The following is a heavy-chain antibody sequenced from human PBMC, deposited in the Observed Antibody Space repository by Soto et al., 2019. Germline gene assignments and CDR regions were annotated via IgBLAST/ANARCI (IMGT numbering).Heavy chain of an antibody. CDR2: ISSSGSTI. V-gene: IGHV3-48*03. J-gene: IGHJ4*02. CDR1: GFTFSSYE. Sequence: QLGGSLRLSCAASGFTFSSYEMNWVRQAPGKGLEWVSYISSSGSTIYYADSVKGRFTISRDNAKNSLYLQMNSLRAEDTAVYYCARALESSSWHQVDYWGQGTLVTVSS. CDR3: ARALESSSWHQVDY. D-gene: IGHD6-13*01.